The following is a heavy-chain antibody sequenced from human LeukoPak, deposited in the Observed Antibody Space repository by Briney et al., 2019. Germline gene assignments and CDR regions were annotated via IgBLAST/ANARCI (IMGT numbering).Heavy chain of an antibody. CDR2: ISGSGGST. CDR3: AKASGLSCSSTSCQYSNDVSRYFDY. J-gene: IGHJ4*02. V-gene: IGHV3-23*01. CDR1: GFTFSSYA. Sequence: GGSLRLSCAASGFTFSSYAMSWVRQAPGKGLEWVSAISGSGGSTYYADSVKGRFTISRDNSKNTLYLQMNSLRAGDTAVYYCAKASGLSCSSTSCQYSNDVSRYFDYWGQGTLVTVSS. D-gene: IGHD2-2*01.